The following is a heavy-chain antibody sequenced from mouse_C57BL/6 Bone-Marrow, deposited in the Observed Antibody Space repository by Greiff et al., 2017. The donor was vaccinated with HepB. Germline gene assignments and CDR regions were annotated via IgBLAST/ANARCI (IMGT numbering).Heavy chain of an antibody. D-gene: IGHD2-10*01. J-gene: IGHJ3*01. CDR1: GYTFTDYY. CDR3: ARSYYGNYPAWFAY. V-gene: IGHV1-19*01. CDR2: INPYNGGT. Sequence: EVKLQESGPVLVKPGASVKMSCKASGYTFTDYYMNWVKQSHGKSLEWIGVINPYNGGTSYNQKFKGKATLTVDKSSSTAYMELNSLTSEDSAVYYCARSYYGNYPAWFAYWGQGTLVTVSA.